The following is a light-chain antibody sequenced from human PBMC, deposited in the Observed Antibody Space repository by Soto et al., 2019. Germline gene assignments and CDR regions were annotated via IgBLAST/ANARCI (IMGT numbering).Light chain of an antibody. Sequence: DIQMTQSPSSVSASVGDRVTITCRASQSINWYLNWYQQKPGKAPNLLIYAASTLQGGVPSRFSGSGSGTDFTLTISSLQPEDFATYYCQQGYITPWTFGQGTKVDIK. V-gene: IGKV1-39*01. J-gene: IGKJ1*01. CDR1: QSINWY. CDR3: QQGYITPWT. CDR2: AAS.